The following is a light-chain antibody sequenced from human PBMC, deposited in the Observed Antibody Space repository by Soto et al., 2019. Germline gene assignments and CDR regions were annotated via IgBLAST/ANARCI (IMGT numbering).Light chain of an antibody. Sequence: DVVMTQNPLSSPVTLGQPASISCRSSESLQHRDGNTYLNWLQQRPGQPPRLLIYKVSNRFSGVPDRFSGSAAGTDFTLKISRVEAEDVGVYYCMQATQYRPYTFGQGTKLEIK. J-gene: IGKJ2*01. CDR1: ESLQHRDGNTY. CDR3: MQATQYRPYT. V-gene: IGKV2-24*01. CDR2: KVS.